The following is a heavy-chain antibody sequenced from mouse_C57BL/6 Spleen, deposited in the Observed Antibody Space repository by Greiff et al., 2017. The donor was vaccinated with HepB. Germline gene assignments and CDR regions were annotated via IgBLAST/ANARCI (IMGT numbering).Heavy chain of an antibody. CDR2: ISSGSSTI. V-gene: IGHV5-17*01. J-gene: IGHJ4*01. CDR1: GFTFSDYG. CDR3: ARYHPYAMDY. Sequence: EVKLVESGGGLVKPGGSLKLSCAASGFTFSDYGMHWVRQAPEKGLEWVAYISSGSSTIYYADTVKGRFTISRDNAKNTLFLQMTSLRSEDTSMYYCARYHPYAMDYWGQGTSGTVSS.